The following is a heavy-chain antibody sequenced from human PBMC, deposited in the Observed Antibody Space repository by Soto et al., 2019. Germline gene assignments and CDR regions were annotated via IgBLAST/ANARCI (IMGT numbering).Heavy chain of an antibody. CDR3: ARLESAAGPIDY. J-gene: IGHJ4*02. V-gene: IGHV1-69*06. D-gene: IGHD6-13*01. CDR1: GGTFSSYA. CDR2: IIPIFGTA. Sequence: ASVKVSCKASGGTFSSYAISWVRRAPGQGLEWMGGIIPIFGTANYAQKFQGRVTITADKSTSTAYMELSSLRSEDTAVYYCARLESAAGPIDYWGQGTLVTVSS.